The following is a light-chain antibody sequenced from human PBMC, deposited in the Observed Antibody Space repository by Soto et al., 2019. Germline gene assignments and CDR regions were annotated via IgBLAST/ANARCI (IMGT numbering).Light chain of an antibody. Sequence: IHMTQSPSSLSASVGDRVTITCRASQRINTYLNWYQQKPGKAPKLLISTAATLQGGVPSRFSGSGSGTDFTLTITTLQPEDFATYFCQQSYSTPYTFGQWTKLEIK. CDR2: TAA. V-gene: IGKV1-39*01. CDR1: QRINTY. CDR3: QQSYSTPYT. J-gene: IGKJ2*01.